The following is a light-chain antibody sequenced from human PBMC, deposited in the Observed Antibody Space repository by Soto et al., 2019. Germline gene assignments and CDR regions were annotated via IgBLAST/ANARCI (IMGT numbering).Light chain of an antibody. CDR2: DAS. CDR3: QERSSWTPLT. Sequence: EIVLTQSPATLSLSPGERATLSCRASQSVSSYLAWYQQKPGQAPRLLIYDASNRATGIPARFSGSGSGTVFTLTISSREPEDFAVYYCQERSSWTPLTFGGETKVEIK. V-gene: IGKV3-11*01. J-gene: IGKJ4*01. CDR1: QSVSSY.